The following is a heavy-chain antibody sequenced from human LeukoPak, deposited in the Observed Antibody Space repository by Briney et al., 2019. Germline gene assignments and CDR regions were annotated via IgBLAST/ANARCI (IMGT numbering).Heavy chain of an antibody. Sequence: GGSLRLSCAASGFTFSSYSMNWVRQAPGKRLEWVSSISSSSSYIYYADSVKGRFTISRDNAKNSLYLQMNSLRAEDTAVYYCARDFVAAAGTEGFDYWGQGTLVTVSS. CDR1: GFTFSSYS. J-gene: IGHJ4*02. CDR3: ARDFVAAAGTEGFDY. D-gene: IGHD6-13*01. CDR2: ISSSSSYI. V-gene: IGHV3-21*01.